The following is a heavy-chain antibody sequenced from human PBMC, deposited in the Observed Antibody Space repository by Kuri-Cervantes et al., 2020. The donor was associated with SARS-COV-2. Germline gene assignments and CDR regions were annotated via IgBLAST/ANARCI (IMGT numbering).Heavy chain of an antibody. J-gene: IGHJ6*02. D-gene: IGHD3-3*01. Sequence: GGSLRLSCAASGFTFSTYAMHWVRQAPGKGLEWVAVISYDGSNKYYADSVKGRFTISRDNSKNTLYLQMNSLRAEDTAVYYCAKDRIGVFGVEYYYGMDVWGQGTTVTVSS. CDR3: AKDRIGVFGVEYYYGMDV. CDR2: ISYDGSNK. CDR1: GFTFSTYA. V-gene: IGHV3-30*18.